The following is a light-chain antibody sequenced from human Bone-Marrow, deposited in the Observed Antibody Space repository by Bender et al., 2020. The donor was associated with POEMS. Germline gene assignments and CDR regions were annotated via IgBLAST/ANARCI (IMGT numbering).Light chain of an antibody. Sequence: QSALTQPASVSGSPGQSLTISCTGTSSDVGGYNYVSWFQQHPGKAPKLMIYDVSNRPSGVSNRFSGSKSGNTASLTISGLQAEDEADYYCCSYAGSRTLIFGGGTKLTVL. CDR1: SSDVGGYNY. V-gene: IGLV2-23*02. J-gene: IGLJ2*01. CDR3: CSYAGSRTLI. CDR2: DVS.